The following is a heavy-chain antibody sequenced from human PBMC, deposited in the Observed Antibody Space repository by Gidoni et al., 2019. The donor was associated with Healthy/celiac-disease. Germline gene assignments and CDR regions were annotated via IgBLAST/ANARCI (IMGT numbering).Heavy chain of an antibody. Sequence: EVQLVQSGAEVKKPGESLKISCKGSGYSFTSYWIGWVRQMPGKGLEWMGIIYPGDSDTRYSPSFQGQVTISADKSISTAYLQWSSLKASDTAMYYCARQIDPYDILTGREEAPHNWFDPWGQGTLVTVSS. CDR3: ARQIDPYDILTGREEAPHNWFDP. J-gene: IGHJ5*02. CDR2: IYPGDSDT. D-gene: IGHD3-9*01. CDR1: GYSFTSYW. V-gene: IGHV5-51*01.